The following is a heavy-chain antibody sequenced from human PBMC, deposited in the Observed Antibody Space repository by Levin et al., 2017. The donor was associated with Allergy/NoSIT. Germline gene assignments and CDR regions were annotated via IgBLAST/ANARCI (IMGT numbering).Heavy chain of an antibody. CDR3: AKDSAYSSSWYGMDV. Sequence: GGSLRLSCAASGFTFSSYGMHWVRQAPGKGLEWVAVISYDGSNKYYADSVKGRFTISRDNSKNTLYLQMNSLRAEDTAVYYCAKDSAYSSSWYGMDVWGQGTTVTVSS. J-gene: IGHJ6*02. V-gene: IGHV3-30*18. CDR2: ISYDGSNK. D-gene: IGHD6-13*01. CDR1: GFTFSSYG.